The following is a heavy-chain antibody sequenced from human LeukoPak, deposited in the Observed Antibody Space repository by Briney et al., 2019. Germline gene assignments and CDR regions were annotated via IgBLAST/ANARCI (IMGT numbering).Heavy chain of an antibody. CDR2: IYHSGST. V-gene: IGHV4-30-2*01. CDR3: AREDSELLGVDY. D-gene: IGHD1-7*01. J-gene: IGHJ4*02. CDR1: GGSISSGGYS. Sequence: SQTLSLTCAVSGGSISSGGYSWNWIRQPPGKGLEWIGYIYHSGSTYYNPSLKSRVTISVDRSKNQFSLELSSVTAADTAVYCCAREDSELLGVDYWGQGTLVTVSS.